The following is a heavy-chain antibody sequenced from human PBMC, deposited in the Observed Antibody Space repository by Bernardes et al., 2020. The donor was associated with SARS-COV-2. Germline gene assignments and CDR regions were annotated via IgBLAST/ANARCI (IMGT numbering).Heavy chain of an antibody. J-gene: IGHJ4*02. D-gene: IGHD2-15*01. Sequence: GGSLRLSCAASGFSVSAYWMHWARQTPGEGLVWVSRINEDGRIINYADSVKGRFTIYRDIADNTVYLQMNSLRADDTAVYYCARDFGGNSDYWGQGTLVTVSS. CDR3: ARDFGGNSDY. CDR1: GFSVSAYW. V-gene: IGHV3-74*01. CDR2: INEDGRII.